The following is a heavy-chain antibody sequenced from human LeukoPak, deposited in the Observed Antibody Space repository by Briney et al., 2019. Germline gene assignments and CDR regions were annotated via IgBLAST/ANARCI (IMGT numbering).Heavy chain of an antibody. CDR3: ARAIGGGDYYADQYYFDY. D-gene: IGHD3-22*01. CDR1: GGSFSSYY. CDR2: IYYSGSA. Sequence: SETLSLTCSVSGGSFSSYYWSWIRQPPGKGLEWIGYIYYSGSANYNPSLKSRVTISVDTSKNQFSLKLGSVTAADTAVYYCARAIGGGDYYADQYYFDYWGQGTLVTVSS. J-gene: IGHJ4*02. V-gene: IGHV4-59*01.